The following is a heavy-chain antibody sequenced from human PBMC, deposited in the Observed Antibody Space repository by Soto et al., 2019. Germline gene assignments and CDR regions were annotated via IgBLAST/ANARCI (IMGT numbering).Heavy chain of an antibody. CDR3: ATGRGDLLY. V-gene: IGHV3-15*07. D-gene: IGHD1-26*01. CDR2: VKSKIDGGTT. Sequence: EVQLVESGGGLVQPGGSLRLSCAASGFTFSSAWMNWVRQAPGKGLEWVGRVKSKIDGGTTANAAPVKGRFSISRDDAKNTLQLQMNSLKSEDTAVYYSATGRGDLLYWGQGTLVTVSS. CDR1: GFTFSSAW. J-gene: IGHJ4*02.